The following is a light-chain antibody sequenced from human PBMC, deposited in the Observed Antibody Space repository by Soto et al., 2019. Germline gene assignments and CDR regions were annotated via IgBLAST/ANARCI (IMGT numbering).Light chain of an antibody. Sequence: DIQMTQSPSTLSGAVGERGTMTWRASQTISSWLAWYQQKPGKAPKLLIYKASTLKSGVPSRFSGSGSGTEFTLTISSLQPDDFATYYCQHYNSYSEAFGQGTKVDIK. V-gene: IGKV1-5*03. CDR3: QHYNSYSEA. CDR1: QTISSW. J-gene: IGKJ1*01. CDR2: KAS.